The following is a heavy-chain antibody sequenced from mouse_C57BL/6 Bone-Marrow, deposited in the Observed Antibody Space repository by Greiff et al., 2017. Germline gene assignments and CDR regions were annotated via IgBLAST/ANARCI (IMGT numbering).Heavy chain of an antibody. D-gene: IGHD1-1*01. CDR2: ILPGSGST. J-gene: IGHJ3*01. CDR1: GYTFTGYW. Sequence: QVQLQQSGAELMKPGASVKLSCKATGYTFTGYWIEWVKQRPGHGLEWIGEILPGSGSTNYNEKFKGKATFTADTSSNTAYMQLSSLTSEDSAIYYCESWEKLYYYPLGFAYWGQGTLVTVSA. CDR3: ESWEKLYYYPLGFAY. V-gene: IGHV1-9*01.